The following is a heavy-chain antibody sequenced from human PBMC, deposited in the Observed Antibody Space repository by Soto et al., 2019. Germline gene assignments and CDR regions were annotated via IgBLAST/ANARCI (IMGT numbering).Heavy chain of an antibody. D-gene: IGHD3-10*01. J-gene: IGHJ6*02. CDR1: GYSFSSYW. V-gene: IGHV5-51*01. Sequence: GGSLKISRKGSGYSFSSYWIGWVGPMPGKGLEWMGIIYPGDSDTRYSPPFQGQVTISADKSISTAYLQWSSLKASDTAMYYCARPGGSGKNYYGVDVWGPGTTVTVSS. CDR3: ARPGGSGKNYYGVDV. CDR2: IYPGDSDT.